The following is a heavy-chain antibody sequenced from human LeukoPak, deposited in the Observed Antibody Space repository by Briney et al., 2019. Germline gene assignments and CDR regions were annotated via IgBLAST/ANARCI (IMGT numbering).Heavy chain of an antibody. CDR2: IYYSGST. V-gene: IGHV4-59*01. CDR1: GGSISSYY. J-gene: IGHJ5*02. CDR3: ARGDCGGDCYYKT. D-gene: IGHD2-21*01. Sequence: KPSETLSLTCTVSGGSISSYYWSWIRQPPGKGLEWIGYIYYSGSTKYNPSLKSRVTISVDTSKNQFSLKLSSVTAADTAVYYCARGDCGGDCYYKTWGQGALVTVSS.